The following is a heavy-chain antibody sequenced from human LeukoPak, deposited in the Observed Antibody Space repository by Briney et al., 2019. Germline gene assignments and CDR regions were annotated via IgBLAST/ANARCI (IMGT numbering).Heavy chain of an antibody. D-gene: IGHD7-27*01. Sequence: GGSLRLSCAASGFTFSSYAMTWVRQAPGKGLEWVSVIYSGGDTYYTDSVKGRFTISRDHSKNTLFLQMNSLRADDSAVYYCAKTGGPWDWGQGTLVTVSS. CDR2: IYSGGDT. CDR3: AKTGGPWD. J-gene: IGHJ4*02. V-gene: IGHV3-23*03. CDR1: GFTFSSYA.